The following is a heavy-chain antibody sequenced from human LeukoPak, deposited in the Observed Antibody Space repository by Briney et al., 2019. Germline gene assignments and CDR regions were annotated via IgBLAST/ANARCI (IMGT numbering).Heavy chain of an antibody. CDR1: GFIFSSYW. Sequence: GGSLRLSCAASGFIFSSYWMSWVRQAPGKGLEWVANIKQDGSEKYYVDSVKGRFTISRDNAKNSLYLQMNSLRAEDTAVYYCARDRLGYGMDVWGQGTTVTVSS. CDR2: IKQDGSEK. D-gene: IGHD6-19*01. CDR3: ARDRLGYGMDV. J-gene: IGHJ6*02. V-gene: IGHV3-7*01.